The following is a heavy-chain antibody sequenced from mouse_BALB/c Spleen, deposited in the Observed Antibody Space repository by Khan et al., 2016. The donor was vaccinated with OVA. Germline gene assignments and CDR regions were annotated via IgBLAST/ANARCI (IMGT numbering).Heavy chain of an antibody. V-gene: IGHV5-6*01. J-gene: IGHJ3*01. CDR2: ISSGGDYT. D-gene: IGHD4-1*01. CDR1: GFTFSSYS. Sequence: EVELVESGGDLVKPGGSLKLSCAASGFTFSSYSMSWVRQPPDKRLEWVASISSGGDYTYYPDIVKGRFTISRDNAKNTLYLEMSSLKSEDTAMYYCASHLTGSFAYWGQGTLVTGSA. CDR3: ASHLTGSFAY.